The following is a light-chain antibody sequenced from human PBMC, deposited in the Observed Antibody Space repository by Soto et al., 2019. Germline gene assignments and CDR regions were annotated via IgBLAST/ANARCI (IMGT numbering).Light chain of an antibody. CDR2: AAS. CDR1: QDISNW. V-gene: IGKV1-12*01. J-gene: IGKJ4*01. Sequence: DIQMTQSPSFVSASVGDTVTITCRASQDISNWLAWYQQKPGKAPTFLIFAASNLHSGVPSRFSGSGSGTDFTLTISSLQHEDFATYYCQQADTFPLTFGGGTKVEIK. CDR3: QQADTFPLT.